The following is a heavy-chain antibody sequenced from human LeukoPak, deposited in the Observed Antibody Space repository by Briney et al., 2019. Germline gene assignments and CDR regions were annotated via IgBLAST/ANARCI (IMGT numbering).Heavy chain of an antibody. CDR3: ARWLQLPDGAFDI. CDR2: IYYTGSA. J-gene: IGHJ3*02. D-gene: IGHD5-24*01. Sequence: SETLSLICSVSGGSISGYYWSWIRQPPGKGLEWIGYIYYTGSANYNPSLKSRVTISVDTSMNQFSLKLSSVTAADTAVYYCARWLQLPDGAFDIWGQGTMVTVSS. V-gene: IGHV4-59*01. CDR1: GGSISGYY.